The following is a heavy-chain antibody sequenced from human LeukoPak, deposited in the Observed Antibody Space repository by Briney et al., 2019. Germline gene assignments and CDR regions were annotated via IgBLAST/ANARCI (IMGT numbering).Heavy chain of an antibody. J-gene: IGHJ6*03. D-gene: IGHD4-11*01. CDR1: GFTFSGYG. CDR2: ISYDGSNK. Sequence: TGGSLRLSCAASGFTFSGYGMHWVRQAPGKGLEWVAVISYDGSNKYYADSVKGRFTISRDNSKNTLYLQMNSLRAEDTAVYYCAKQYSNRYYYMDVWGKGTTVTVSS. CDR3: AKQYSNRYYYMDV. V-gene: IGHV3-30*18.